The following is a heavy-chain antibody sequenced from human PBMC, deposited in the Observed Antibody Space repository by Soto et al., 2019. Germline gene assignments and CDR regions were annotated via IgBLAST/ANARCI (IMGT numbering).Heavy chain of an antibody. CDR1: GFTFDDYT. D-gene: IGHD6-6*01. J-gene: IGHJ6*02. CDR2: ISWDGGST. V-gene: IGHV3-43*01. Sequence: GGSLRLSCAASGFTFDDYTMHWVRQAPGKGLEWVSLISWDGGSTYYADSVKGRFTISRDNSKNSLYLQMNSLRTEDTALYYCAKDMMGRLYSSSNLFYYYYGMDVWGQGTTVTVSS. CDR3: AKDMMGRLYSSSNLFYYYYGMDV.